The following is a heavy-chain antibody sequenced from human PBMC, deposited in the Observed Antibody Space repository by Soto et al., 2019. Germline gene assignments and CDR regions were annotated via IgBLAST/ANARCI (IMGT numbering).Heavy chain of an antibody. Sequence: PGGSLRLSCAASGFTFSNAWMNWVRQAPGKGLEWVGCIKSKTDGGTTDYAAPVKGRFTISRDDSKNTLYLQMNSLKTEDTAVYYCTTEKVGYCTNGVCPYYYYYYGMDVWGQGTTVTVS. CDR2: IKSKTDGGTT. V-gene: IGHV3-15*07. J-gene: IGHJ6*02. D-gene: IGHD2-8*01. CDR1: GFTFSNAW. CDR3: TTEKVGYCTNGVCPYYYYYYGMDV.